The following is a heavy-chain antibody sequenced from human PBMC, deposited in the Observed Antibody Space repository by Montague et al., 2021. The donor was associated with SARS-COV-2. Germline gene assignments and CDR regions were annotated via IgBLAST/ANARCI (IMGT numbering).Heavy chain of an antibody. J-gene: IGHJ4*02. Sequence: SETLSLTCTVYGGSFSSSSYYWGWIPQPAGKGLEWIGSIYYSGRXXHXXXXKXRVTIYADTSQNLLSLKLISVTAADTAVYYCARLLSWITAAGTIHYFDYWGQGTLVTVSS. V-gene: IGHV4-39*01. D-gene: IGHD6-13*01. CDR1: GGSFSSSSYY. CDR3: ARLLSWITAAGTIHYFDY. CDR2: IYYSGRX.